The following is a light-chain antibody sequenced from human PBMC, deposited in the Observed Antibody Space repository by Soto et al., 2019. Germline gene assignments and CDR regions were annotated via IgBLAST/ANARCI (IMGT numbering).Light chain of an antibody. J-gene: IGKJ2*01. CDR1: QSVSSY. CDR3: QQYGSSYT. Sequence: EIVLTQSPATLSLSPGERATLSCRASQSVSSYLAWYQQKPGQAPRLLIYDASNRATGIPARFSGSVSGTAFTLTISSLEPEDFAVYYCQQYGSSYTFGQGTKLEIK. V-gene: IGKV3-11*01. CDR2: DAS.